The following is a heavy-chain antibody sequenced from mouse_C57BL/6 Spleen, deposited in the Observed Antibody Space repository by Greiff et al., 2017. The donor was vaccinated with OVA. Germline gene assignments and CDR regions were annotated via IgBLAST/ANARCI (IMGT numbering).Heavy chain of an antibody. CDR2: INPNNGGT. V-gene: IGHV1-26*01. J-gene: IGHJ2*01. Sequence: VQLQQSGPELVKPGASVKISCKASGYTFTDYYMNWVKQSHGKGLEWIGDINPNNGGTSYNQKFKGKATLTVDKSSSTAYMELRSLTSEDSAVYYCARTGIFDYWGQGTTLTVSS. CDR1: GYTFTDYY. D-gene: IGHD1-1*02. CDR3: ARTGIFDY.